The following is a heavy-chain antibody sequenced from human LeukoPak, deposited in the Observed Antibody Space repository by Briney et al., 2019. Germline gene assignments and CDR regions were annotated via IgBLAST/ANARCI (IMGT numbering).Heavy chain of an antibody. D-gene: IGHD6-19*01. J-gene: IGHJ4*02. CDR3: ARRIAVAGPYWD. CDR2: ISSSSSYI. Sequence: GGSLRLSCAASGFTFSNYWMSWVRQAPGKGLEWVSSISSSSSYIYYADSVKGRFTISRDNAKNSLYLQMNSLRAEDTAVYYCARRIAVAGPYWDWGQGTLVTVSS. CDR1: GFTFSNYW. V-gene: IGHV3-21*01.